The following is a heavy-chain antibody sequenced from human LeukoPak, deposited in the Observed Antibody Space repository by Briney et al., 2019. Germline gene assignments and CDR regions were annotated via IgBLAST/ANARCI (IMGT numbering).Heavy chain of an antibody. V-gene: IGHV6-1*01. J-gene: IGHJ6*02. Sequence: SQTLSLTCAISGDSVSSNSAAWNWIRQSPSRGLEWLGRTYYRSKWYNDYAVSVKSRITINPDTFKNQFSLQLNSVTPEDTAVYYCAKGGFGGVPHYYYGMDVWGQGTTVTVSS. CDR1: GDSVSSNSAA. CDR3: AKGGFGGVPHYYYGMDV. CDR2: TYYRSKWYN. D-gene: IGHD3-16*01.